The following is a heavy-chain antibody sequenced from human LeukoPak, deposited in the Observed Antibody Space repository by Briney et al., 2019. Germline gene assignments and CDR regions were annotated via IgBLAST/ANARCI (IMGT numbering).Heavy chain of an antibody. J-gene: IGHJ5*02. V-gene: IGHV4-59*08. CDR1: GFTFSSYA. CDR2: IYYSGST. Sequence: GSLRLSCAASGFTFSSYAMSWVRQAPGKGLEWIGYIYYSGSTNYNPSLKSRVTISVDTPKNQFSLKLSSVTAADTAVYYCARHTKICSGGSCYVIYWFDPWGQGTLVTVSS. CDR3: ARHTKICSGGSCYVIYWFDP. D-gene: IGHD2-15*01.